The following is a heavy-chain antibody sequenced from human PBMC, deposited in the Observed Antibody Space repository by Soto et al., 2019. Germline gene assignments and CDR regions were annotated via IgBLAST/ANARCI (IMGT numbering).Heavy chain of an antibody. V-gene: IGHV1-46*03. CDR3: AREGTTDAFDI. D-gene: IGHD4-17*01. Sequence: ASVKVSCKASGYTFTSYYMHWVQQAPGQGLEWMGIINPSGGSTSYAQKFQGRVTMTRDTSTSTVYMELSSLRSEDTAVYYCAREGTTDAFDIWGQGTTVTVSS. CDR1: GYTFTSYY. J-gene: IGHJ3*02. CDR2: INPSGGST.